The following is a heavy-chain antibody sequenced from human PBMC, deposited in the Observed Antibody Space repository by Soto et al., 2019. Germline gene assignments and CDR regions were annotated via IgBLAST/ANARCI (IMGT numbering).Heavy chain of an antibody. Sequence: GGSLKLSCAASGFTFRIYSMHGVRQSNGKGLEWVAVMWYDGTNKYYGESVKGRFTISRDNSENTLYLQMNSLRVEDTAVYYCARDATFGTKGGSFDIWGHGTLVTVSS. CDR2: MWYDGTNK. CDR1: GFTFRIYS. V-gene: IGHV3-33*01. CDR3: ARDATFGTKGGSFDI. D-gene: IGHD3-16*01. J-gene: IGHJ3*02.